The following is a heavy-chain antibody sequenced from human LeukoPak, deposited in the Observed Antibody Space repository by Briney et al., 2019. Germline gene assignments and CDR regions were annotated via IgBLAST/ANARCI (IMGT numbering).Heavy chain of an antibody. CDR3: ARSAVAGMDYFDY. J-gene: IGHJ4*02. V-gene: IGHV4-30-2*01. Sequence: SQTLSLTCAVSGGSISSGGYSWSWIRQPPGKGLEWIGYIYHSGSTYYNPSLKSRVTISVDRSKNQFSLKLSSVTAADTAVYYCARSAVAGMDYFDYWCQGTLVTVSS. CDR2: IYHSGST. CDR1: GGSISSGGYS. D-gene: IGHD6-19*01.